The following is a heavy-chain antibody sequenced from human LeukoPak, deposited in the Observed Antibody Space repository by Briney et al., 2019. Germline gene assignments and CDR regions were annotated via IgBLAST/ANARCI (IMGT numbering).Heavy chain of an antibody. CDR1: GYSISSGYY. Sequence: SETLSLTCTVSGYSISSGYYWGWIRQPPGKGLEWIGSIYHSGSTYYNPSLKSRVTISVDTSKNQFSLKLSSVTAADPAVYYCARGLTMVRGDAFDIWGQGTMVTVSS. CDR2: IYHSGST. V-gene: IGHV4-38-2*02. D-gene: IGHD3-10*01. J-gene: IGHJ3*02. CDR3: ARGLTMVRGDAFDI.